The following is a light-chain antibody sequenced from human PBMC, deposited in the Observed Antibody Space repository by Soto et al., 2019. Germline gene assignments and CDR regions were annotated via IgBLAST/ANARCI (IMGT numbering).Light chain of an antibody. CDR1: RYITNS. J-gene: IGKJ5*01. V-gene: IGKV1-13*02. Sequence: IQMTQSPSSLSAAVGCRFTITCQASRYITNSLHWFQQKPGKAPKLLISDASSLETGVPSRFSGSGSGTEFTLTINSLQPDDFATYYCQQFNSYPINFGQGTRLEIK. CDR2: DAS. CDR3: QQFNSYPIN.